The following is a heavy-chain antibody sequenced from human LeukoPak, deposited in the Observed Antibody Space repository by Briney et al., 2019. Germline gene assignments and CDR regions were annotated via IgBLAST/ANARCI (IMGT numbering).Heavy chain of an antibody. D-gene: IGHD3-22*01. CDR3: AKAMKVVLDTYYFDY. Sequence: PGGSLRLSCAASGFTFSDYYMSWIRQAPGKGLEWVSGIGGSGGNTYYADSVKGRFTISRDNSKNTLYLQMNSLRAEDTAVYYCAKAMKVVLDTYYFDYWGQGTLVTVSS. CDR1: GFTFSDYY. J-gene: IGHJ4*02. CDR2: IGGSGGNT. V-gene: IGHV3-23*01.